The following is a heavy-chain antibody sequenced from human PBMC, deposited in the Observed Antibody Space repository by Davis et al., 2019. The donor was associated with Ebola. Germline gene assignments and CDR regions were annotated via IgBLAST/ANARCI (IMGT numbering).Heavy chain of an antibody. CDR2: IKQDGREK. J-gene: IGHJ6*02. CDR1: GFIFSSYW. Sequence: GESPKTPCAASGFIFSSYWMSWVRQAPAKGLEWVANIKQDGREKYYVDSVKGRFTISRDNAKNSLYLQMNSLRAEDTAVYYCTTESSGWYAVYYYDMDVWGQGTTVTVSS. D-gene: IGHD6-19*01. V-gene: IGHV3-7*03. CDR3: TTESSGWYAVYYYDMDV.